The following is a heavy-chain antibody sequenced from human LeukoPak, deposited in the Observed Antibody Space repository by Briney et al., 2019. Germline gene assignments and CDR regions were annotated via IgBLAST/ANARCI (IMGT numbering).Heavy chain of an antibody. J-gene: IGHJ5*02. CDR3: ARDIDYGDYRVGFDP. CDR2: INHSGST. CDR1: GGSFSGYY. V-gene: IGHV4-34*01. Sequence: PSETLSLTCAVYGGSFSGYYWSWIRQPPGKGLEWIGEINHSGSTNYNPSLKSRVTISVDTSKNQFSLKLSSVTAADTAVYYCARDIDYGDYRVGFDPWGQGTLVTVSS. D-gene: IGHD4-17*01.